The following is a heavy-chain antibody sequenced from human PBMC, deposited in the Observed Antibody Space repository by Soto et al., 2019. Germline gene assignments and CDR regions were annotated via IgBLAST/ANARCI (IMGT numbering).Heavy chain of an antibody. V-gene: IGHV1-69*06. CDR1: GGTFSSYA. CDR3: ARGXDPEYYYDSSGYYPLDY. CDR2: IIPIFGTA. D-gene: IGHD3-22*01. Sequence: AASVKVSCKASGGTFSSYAISWVRQAPGQGLEWMGGIIPIFGTANYAQKFQGRVTITADKSTSTAYMELSSLRSEDTAVYYCARGXDPEYYYDSSGYYPLDYWGQGTLVTVSS. J-gene: IGHJ4*02.